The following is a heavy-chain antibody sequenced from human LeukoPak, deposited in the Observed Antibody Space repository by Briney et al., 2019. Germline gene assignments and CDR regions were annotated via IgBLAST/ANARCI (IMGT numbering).Heavy chain of an antibody. J-gene: IGHJ6*02. CDR3: ARINYYYGMDV. Sequence: GGSLRLSCAASGFTFSYYGMHWVRQAPGKGLEWVAVIWYDGSNKYYADSVKGRFTISRDNSKNTLYLQMNSLRAEDTAVYYCARINYYYGMDVWGQGTTVTVSS. CDR2: IWYDGSNK. V-gene: IGHV3-33*01. CDR1: GFTFSYYG.